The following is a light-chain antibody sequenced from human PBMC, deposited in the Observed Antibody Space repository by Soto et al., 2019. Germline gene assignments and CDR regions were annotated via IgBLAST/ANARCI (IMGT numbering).Light chain of an antibody. J-gene: IGKJ5*01. CDR2: GAS. CDR3: QQYGYSPIT. Sequence: EFVFTQSPGTLSFSPGERATLSCRASQSVGSNYLAWYQQKPGQAPRLLIYGASSRATGIADRFSGSGSGTDFTLTISRLEPEDFALYYCQQYGYSPITFGQGTRLEIK. CDR1: QSVGSNY. V-gene: IGKV3-20*01.